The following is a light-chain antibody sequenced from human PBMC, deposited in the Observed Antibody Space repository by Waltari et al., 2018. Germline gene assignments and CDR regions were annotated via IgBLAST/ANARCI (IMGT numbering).Light chain of an antibody. CDR3: VAWDDSLSGLWV. V-gene: IGLV1-47*01. Sequence: QSVLTQSPSASGTPGPRVPISCSGSSSNIGSNYVSWYQQPPGTAPKLLIYRSVQRPSGVPARFSGSKSGTSASLAISGLRSEDEGDYYCVAWDDSLSGLWVFGGGTKLTVL. CDR2: RSV. CDR1: SSNIGSNY. J-gene: IGLJ3*02.